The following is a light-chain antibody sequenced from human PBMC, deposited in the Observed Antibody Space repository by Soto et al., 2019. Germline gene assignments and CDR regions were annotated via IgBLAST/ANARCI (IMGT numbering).Light chain of an antibody. V-gene: IGKV1-12*01. CDR1: QGISSR. J-gene: IGKJ4*01. CDR3: QQTLSFPLT. Sequence: DIQMNQSPSSVSASVGDRVTITCRARQGISSRLAWYQQKPGKAPKLLMYSASTLESGVPSMFSGSGSGTDVTLTITSLQPEDFASYFGQQTLSFPLTFSGGTKGE. CDR2: SAS.